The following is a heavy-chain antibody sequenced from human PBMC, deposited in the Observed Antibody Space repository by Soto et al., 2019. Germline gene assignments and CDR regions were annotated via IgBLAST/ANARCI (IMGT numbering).Heavy chain of an antibody. J-gene: IGHJ5*02. V-gene: IGHV4-34*01. CDR3: ARAPYYYDSSGYPHKRNWFDP. D-gene: IGHD3-22*01. CDR1: GGSFSGYY. CDR2: INHSGST. Sequence: LSLTCAVYGGSFSGYYWSWIRQPPGKGLEWIGEINHSGSTNYNPSLKSRVTISVDTSKNQFSLKLSSVTAADTAVYYCARAPYYYDSSGYPHKRNWFDPWGQGTLVTVSS.